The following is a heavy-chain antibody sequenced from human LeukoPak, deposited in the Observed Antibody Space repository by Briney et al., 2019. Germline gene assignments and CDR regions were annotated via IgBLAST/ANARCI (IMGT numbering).Heavy chain of an antibody. J-gene: IGHJ4*02. CDR2: ISAYNGNT. D-gene: IGHD6-13*01. CDR3: ARPIRDIAAAADFDY. Sequence: ASVKVSCQASGYTFTSYGISWVRQAPGQGLEWMGWISAYNGNTNYAQKLQGRVTMTTDTSTSTAYMELRSLRSDDTAVYYCARPIRDIAAAADFDYWGQGTLVTVSS. CDR1: GYTFTSYG. V-gene: IGHV1-18*01.